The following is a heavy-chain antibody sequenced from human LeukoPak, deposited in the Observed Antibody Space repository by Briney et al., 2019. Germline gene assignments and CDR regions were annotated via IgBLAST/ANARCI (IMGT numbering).Heavy chain of an antibody. Sequence: GGSLRLSCAASGFRFSDYLMHWMRQAPGERPMWVSRINTDGSVIDYADLVKGRFTMSRDNAQNTLSLQMTSLRVEDGAVYYCAREIIRYNHPLSCFDSWGHGTLVTVFS. CDR3: AREIIRYNHPLSCFDS. J-gene: IGHJ5*01. D-gene: IGHD1-1*01. V-gene: IGHV3-74*01. CDR2: INTDGSVI. CDR1: GFRFSDYL.